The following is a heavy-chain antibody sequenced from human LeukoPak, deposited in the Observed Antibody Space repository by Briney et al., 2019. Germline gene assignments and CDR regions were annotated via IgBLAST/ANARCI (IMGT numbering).Heavy chain of an antibody. J-gene: IGHJ3*02. CDR1: GYTFTAYY. Sequence: ASVKVSCKASGYTFTAYYIHWVRQAPGPGLEWMGRINPNSGGTDSAQRFQGRVTMTRDTSMNTAYMERSRLRSDDTAVYYCARDLSGISSATDAFDMWGQGTMVTVSS. V-gene: IGHV1-2*06. D-gene: IGHD1-14*01. CDR3: ARDLSGISSATDAFDM. CDR2: INPNSGGT.